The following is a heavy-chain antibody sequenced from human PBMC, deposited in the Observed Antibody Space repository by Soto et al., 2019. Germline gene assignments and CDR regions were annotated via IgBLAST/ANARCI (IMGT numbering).Heavy chain of an antibody. CDR3: ARGTITMVRGGYFQH. D-gene: IGHD3-10*01. V-gene: IGHV3-7*01. CDR2: IKQDGSEK. J-gene: IGHJ1*01. Sequence: EVQLVESGGGLVQPGGSLRLSCAASGFTFSSYWMSWVRQAPGKGLEWVANIKQDGSEKYYVDSVKGRFTISRDNTKNSLYLQMNSLRAEDTAVYYCARGTITMVRGGYFQHWGQGTLVTVSS. CDR1: GFTFSSYW.